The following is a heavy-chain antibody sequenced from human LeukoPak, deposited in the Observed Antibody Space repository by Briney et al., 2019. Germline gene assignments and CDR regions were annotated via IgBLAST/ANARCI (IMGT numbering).Heavy chain of an antibody. V-gene: IGHV3-23*01. CDR1: GFTFSSYA. D-gene: IGHD5-18*01. J-gene: IGHJ4*02. Sequence: GGSLRLSCAASGFTFSSYAMSWVRQAPGKGLEWVSAISGSGGSTYYADSVKGRFTISRDNSKNTLYLQMNSPRAEDTAVYYCAKGKIQLWLFDYWGQGTLVTVSS. CDR2: ISGSGGST. CDR3: AKGKIQLWLFDY.